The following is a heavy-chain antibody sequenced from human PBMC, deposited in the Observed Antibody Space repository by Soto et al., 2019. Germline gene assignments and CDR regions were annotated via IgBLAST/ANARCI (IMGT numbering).Heavy chain of an antibody. J-gene: IGHJ4*02. Sequence: GGSLRLSCAASGFTFSSYAMHWVRQAPGQGLEWVAVISFEGSSKYFGDSLKGRFTISRDNSKNTLYLQMNSLRAEDTALYYCARARATGTTYDAFDYWGQGTLVTVS. D-gene: IGHD1-1*01. V-gene: IGHV3-30*04. CDR1: GFTFSSYA. CDR2: ISFEGSSK. CDR3: ARARATGTTYDAFDY.